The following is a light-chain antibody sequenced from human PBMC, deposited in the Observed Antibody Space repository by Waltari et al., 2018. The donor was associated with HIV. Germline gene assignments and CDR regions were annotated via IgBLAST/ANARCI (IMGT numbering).Light chain of an antibody. J-gene: IGLJ2*01. CDR3: QVWDDVGECPV. CDR1: NIGSKS. V-gene: IGLV3-21*04. Sequence: SYLLTQQSSLSVAPGQTATITCAANNIGSKSVHWYRLRSGQAPILVIHYDSDRPSRIPDRISGSKSANTATLTITRVEVGDEADYFCQVWDDVGECPVLGGGTKLTVL. CDR2: YDS.